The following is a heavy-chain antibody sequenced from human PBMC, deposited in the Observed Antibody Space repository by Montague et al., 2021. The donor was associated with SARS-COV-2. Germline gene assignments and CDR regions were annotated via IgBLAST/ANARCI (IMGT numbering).Heavy chain of an antibody. J-gene: IGHJ4*02. V-gene: IGHV4-38-2*02. CDR1: GYSISGGSY. Sequence: SETLSLTCNVSGYSISGGSYWGWIRQPPGKGLQWIGNFYQSDRYYNPSLKSRVTISVDTSKNQFSLKLKSVTAPDTAIYYCATFAVVPFVYFDSWSQGTLVTVSS. CDR2: FYQSDR. CDR3: ATFAVVPFVYFDS. D-gene: IGHD2-21*01.